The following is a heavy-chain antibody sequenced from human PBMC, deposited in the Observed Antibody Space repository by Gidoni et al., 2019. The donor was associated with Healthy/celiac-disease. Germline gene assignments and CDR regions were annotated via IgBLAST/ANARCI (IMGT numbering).Heavy chain of an antibody. V-gene: IGHV4-34*01. D-gene: IGHD1-26*01. CDR2: INHSGST. Sequence: QVQLQQWGAGLFKPSETLSLTCAVYGGSFSGYYWSWIRQPPGTGLEWIGGINHSGSTNYNPSLKSRVTMSVDTSKNQFSLKLISVTAADMAVYYCARVPQWELSSFDYWGQGTLVTVSS. CDR3: ARVPQWELSSFDY. J-gene: IGHJ4*02. CDR1: GGSFSGYY.